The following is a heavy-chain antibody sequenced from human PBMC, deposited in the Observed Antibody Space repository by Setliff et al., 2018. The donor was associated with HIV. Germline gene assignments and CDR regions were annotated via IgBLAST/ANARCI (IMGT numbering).Heavy chain of an antibody. J-gene: IGHJ4*02. CDR1: GFTFSSYA. V-gene: IGHV3-23*01. CDR2: ISGSGGST. CDR3: AKHQKYYYDSSGSILDY. Sequence: SLRLSCAASGFTFSSYAMSWVRQAPGKGLEWVSAISGSGGSTYYADSVKGRFTISRDNSKNTLYLQMNSLRAEDTAVYYCAKHQKYYYDSSGSILDYWGQGTLVTVSS. D-gene: IGHD3-22*01.